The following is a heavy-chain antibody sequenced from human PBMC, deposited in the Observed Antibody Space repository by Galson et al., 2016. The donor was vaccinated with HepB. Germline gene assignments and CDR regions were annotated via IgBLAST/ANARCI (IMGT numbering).Heavy chain of an antibody. CDR1: GYAFIGHY. D-gene: IGHD3-3*02. V-gene: IGHV1-2*02. Sequence: SVKVSCKASGYAFIGHYIHWVRQAPGQGLEWMGWTNPKSGDTNYAQKFQGRVTMTTDTSINTAYMEVNTLMSDDTAVYYCARDSAAIYGFYLDSWGQGSLVIVSS. J-gene: IGHJ4*02. CDR2: TNPKSGDT. CDR3: ARDSAAIYGFYLDS.